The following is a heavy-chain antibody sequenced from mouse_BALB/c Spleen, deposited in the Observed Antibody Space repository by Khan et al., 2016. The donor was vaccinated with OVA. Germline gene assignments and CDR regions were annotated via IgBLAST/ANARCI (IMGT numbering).Heavy chain of an antibody. CDR1: GFSLTSYG. CDR3: ARYYGNCGWYVDV. J-gene: IGHJ1*01. D-gene: IGHD2-1*01. CDR2: IWTGGST. Sequence: QVQLKESGPGLVAPSQSLSITCTVSGFSLTSYGVHWVRQPPGKGLEWLGVIWTGGSTNYNSALMSRLSISKDNSKSQVFLKMNSLQTDDTAMYYCARYYGNCGWYVDVWGAGTTVTVSS. V-gene: IGHV2-9*02.